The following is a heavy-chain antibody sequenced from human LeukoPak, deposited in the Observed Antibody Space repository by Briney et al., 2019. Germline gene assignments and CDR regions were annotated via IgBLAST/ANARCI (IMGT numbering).Heavy chain of an antibody. V-gene: IGHV3-20*04. CDR2: INWNGGST. D-gene: IGHD3-3*01. Sequence: GGSLRLSCAASGFTYDDYGMSWVRQAPGKGLEWVSGINWNGGSTGYADSVKGRFTISRDNAKNSLYLQMNSLRAEDTALYYCARVGSLEWLTLYDYWGQGTLATLSS. CDR1: GFTYDDYG. CDR3: ARVGSLEWLTLYDY. J-gene: IGHJ4*02.